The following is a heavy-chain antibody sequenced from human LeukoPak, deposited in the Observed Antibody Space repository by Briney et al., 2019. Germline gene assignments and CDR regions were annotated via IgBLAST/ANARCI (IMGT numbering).Heavy chain of an antibody. Sequence: GGSLRLSCAASGFTFSSYAMSWVRQAPGKGLEWVSAISGSGGSTYYADSVKGRFTISRDNSKNTLYLQTNSLRAEDTAVYYCAKAIRFLEWLLPVGMDVWGQGTTVTVSS. CDR2: ISGSGGST. CDR3: AKAIRFLEWLLPVGMDV. V-gene: IGHV3-23*01. CDR1: GFTFSSYA. J-gene: IGHJ6*02. D-gene: IGHD3-3*01.